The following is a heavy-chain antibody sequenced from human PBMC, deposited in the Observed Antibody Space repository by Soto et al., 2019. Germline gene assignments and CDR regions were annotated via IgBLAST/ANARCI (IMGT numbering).Heavy chain of an antibody. Sequence: GGSLRLSCAASGFTFSSYGMHWVRQAPGKGLEWVAVISYDGSNKYYADSVKGRFTISRDNSKNTLYLQMNSLRAEDTAVYYCAKDSRLAAIYYFDYWGQGTLVTVSS. V-gene: IGHV3-30*18. D-gene: IGHD2-15*01. CDR3: AKDSRLAAIYYFDY. CDR2: ISYDGSNK. CDR1: GFTFSSYG. J-gene: IGHJ4*02.